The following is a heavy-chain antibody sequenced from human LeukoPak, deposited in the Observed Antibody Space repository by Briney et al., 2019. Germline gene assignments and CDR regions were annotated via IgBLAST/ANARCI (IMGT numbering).Heavy chain of an antibody. CDR3: ARVVHYGSGPAVG. D-gene: IGHD3-10*01. J-gene: IGHJ4*02. CDR1: RFTFSSYA. CDR2: ISSSGDTI. Sequence: PGGSLRLSCAASRFTFSSYAMNWVRQAPGKGLEWVSYISSSGDTIYYADSVKGRFTISRDNARNSVHLQMNSLRAEDTAVYYCARVVHYGSGPAVGWGQGTLVTVSS. V-gene: IGHV3-48*04.